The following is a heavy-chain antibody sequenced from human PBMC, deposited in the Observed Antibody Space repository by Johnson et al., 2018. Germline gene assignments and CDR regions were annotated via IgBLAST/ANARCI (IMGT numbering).Heavy chain of an antibody. D-gene: IGHD4-17*01. CDR2: ISYDGSNK. CDR3: AREGLYGDYVR. CDR1: GFTFSSYP. V-gene: IGHV3-30*04. J-gene: IGHJ1*01. Sequence: QVQLVQSGGGVVQPGRSLRLSCAASGFTFSSYPMHWVRQAPGKGLEWVAVISYDGSNKYYADSVKGRFTISRDNSKNTLYLQMNSLRAEDTAVYYCAREGLYGDYVRWGQGTLVTVSS.